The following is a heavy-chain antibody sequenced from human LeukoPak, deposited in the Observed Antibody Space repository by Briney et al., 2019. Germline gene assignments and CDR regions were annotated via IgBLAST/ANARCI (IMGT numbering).Heavy chain of an antibody. CDR1: GGSISSGSYY. CDR2: IYTSGST. V-gene: IGHV4-61*02. D-gene: IGHD5-18*01. Sequence: SETLSLTCTVSGGSISSGSYYWSWIRQPAGNGLEWIGRIYTSGSTNYNPSLKSRVTISVDTSKNQFSLKLSSVTAADTAVYYCARVGYSSNYYFDYWGQGTLVTVSS. CDR3: ARVGYSSNYYFDY. J-gene: IGHJ4*02.